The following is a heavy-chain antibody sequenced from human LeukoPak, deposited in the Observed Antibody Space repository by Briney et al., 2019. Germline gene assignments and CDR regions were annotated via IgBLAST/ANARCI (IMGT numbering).Heavy chain of an antibody. D-gene: IGHD1-26*01. J-gene: IGHJ4*02. CDR3: SRESGAFCPFGY. Sequence: SETLSLTCDVSGGSISNTNWWSWVRQPPGHGLEWIGEVSLAGQTNYNPSLNGRVTMSLDESSNQLSLKLTSVTAADMAIYYCSRESGAFCPFGYWGQGTLVIVPS. CDR2: VSLAGQT. V-gene: IGHV4-4*02. CDR1: GGSISNTNW.